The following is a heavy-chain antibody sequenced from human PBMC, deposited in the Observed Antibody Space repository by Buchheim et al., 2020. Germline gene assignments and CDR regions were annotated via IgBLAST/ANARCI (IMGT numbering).Heavy chain of an antibody. V-gene: IGHV3-48*01. CDR2: IRISSSTI. J-gene: IGHJ4*02. CDR3: ATGVPLAD. Sequence: EVQLVESGGGLVQSGGSLRLSCAASGFTFSNYPMNWVRQAPGKGLEWVSYIRISSSTIYYADSVKGRFTISRDDAKNSLYLQMNSLRGEETAVYYYATGVPLADWGKGT. CDR1: GFTFSNYP.